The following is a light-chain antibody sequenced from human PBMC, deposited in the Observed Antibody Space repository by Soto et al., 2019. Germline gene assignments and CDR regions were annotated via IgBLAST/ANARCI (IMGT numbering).Light chain of an antibody. J-gene: IGLJ3*02. CDR1: SSDVGGYNY. Sequence: QSVLTQPASVSGSPGQSITISCTGTSSDVGGYNYVSWYQQHPGKAPKLMIYDVSNRPSGVSNRFSGSKSGNTASLTISGLQAEDEADYYCSSYTSSSIFWVFGGGTKLTVL. V-gene: IGLV2-14*01. CDR2: DVS. CDR3: SSYTSSSIFWV.